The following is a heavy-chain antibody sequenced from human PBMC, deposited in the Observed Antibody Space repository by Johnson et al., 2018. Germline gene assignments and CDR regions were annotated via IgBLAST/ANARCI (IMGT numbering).Heavy chain of an antibody. CDR1: GFTFDDYA. Sequence: QLLEAGGGLVQHGRSLGLCCAASGFTFDDYAMHWVRQAPGKGLEWVSYINWNSDIRGYADSVKGRFSFSRDNAKNSLYLQMNSLRAEDTAVYYCARDGRRAFDIWGQGTMVTVSS. V-gene: IGHV3-9*01. J-gene: IGHJ3*02. CDR3: ARDGRRAFDI. CDR2: INWNSDIR.